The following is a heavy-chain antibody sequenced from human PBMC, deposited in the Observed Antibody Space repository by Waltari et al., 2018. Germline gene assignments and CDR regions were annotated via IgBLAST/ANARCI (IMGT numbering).Heavy chain of an antibody. V-gene: IGHV4-30-4*01. J-gene: IGHJ4*02. CDR2: IYNNRFT. CDR1: GASISSGAYY. D-gene: IGHD1-26*01. CDR3: ARNTGRSWDFDLGGNLYYFDQ. Sequence: QVQLQESGPGLVKPSQTLSLTCTVPGASISSGAYYWSWVRQPPGKGLEWIGYIYNNRFTDYNPSLNSRVTISVDTSKNHFSLNLSSVTAADTAAYYCARNTGRSWDFDLGGNLYYFDQWGQGALVTVSS.